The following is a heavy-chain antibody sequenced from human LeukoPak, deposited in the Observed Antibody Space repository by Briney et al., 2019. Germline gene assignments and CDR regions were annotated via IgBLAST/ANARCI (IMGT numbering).Heavy chain of an antibody. CDR2: INPNSGGT. D-gene: IGHD6-6*01. CDR1: GYTFTGYY. J-gene: IGHJ6*03. V-gene: IGHV1-2*02. Sequence: ASVKVSCKASGYTFTGYYMHWVRQAPGQGLEWMGWINPNSGGTNYAQKFQGRVTTTRDTSISTAYMELSSLRSEDTAVYYCARSIAAPLAEFYYYYYYMDVWGKGTTVTVSS. CDR3: ARSIAAPLAEFYYYYYYMDV.